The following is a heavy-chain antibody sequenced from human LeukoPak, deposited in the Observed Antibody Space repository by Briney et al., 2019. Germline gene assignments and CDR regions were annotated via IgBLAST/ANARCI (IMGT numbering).Heavy chain of an antibody. CDR2: IYHSGST. J-gene: IGHJ5*02. CDR1: GYSISSGYY. Sequence: PSETLSLTCTVSGYSISSGYYWGWIRQPPGKGLEWIGSIYHSGSTYYNPSLKSRVTISVDTSKNQFSLKLSSVTAADTAVYSCARAYYYDSSGYLPPSPESGFDPWGQGTLVTVSS. V-gene: IGHV4-38-2*02. D-gene: IGHD3-22*01. CDR3: ARAYYYDSSGYLPPSPESGFDP.